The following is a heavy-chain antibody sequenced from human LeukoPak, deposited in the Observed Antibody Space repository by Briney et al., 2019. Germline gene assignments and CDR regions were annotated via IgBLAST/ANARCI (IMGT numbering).Heavy chain of an antibody. J-gene: IGHJ3*02. V-gene: IGHV1-2*02. CDR3: AVDSSGYFFPNHDAFYI. D-gene: IGHD3-22*01. CDR1: GYTFTGYY. CDR2: INPNSGGT. Sequence: EASVKVSCKASGYTFTGYYMHWVRQAPGQGLEWMGWINPNSGGTNYAQKFQGRVTMTRDTSISTAYMELSRLRSDDTAVYYCAVDSSGYFFPNHDAFYILGQRTMVTVSS.